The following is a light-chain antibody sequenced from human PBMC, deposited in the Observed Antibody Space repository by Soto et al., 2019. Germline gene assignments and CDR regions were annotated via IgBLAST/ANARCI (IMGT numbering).Light chain of an antibody. CDR3: ASKTTSSTVL. CDR1: SSDIGAYEH. CDR2: DVR. Sequence: QSVLTQPSSMSGSPGQSITIYCTGASSDIGAYEHVSWYQQRPGRAPKVLIYDVRIRPSEVSNRFSGSKSGDTASLTISGLQAEDEAVYYCASKTTSSTVLFGGGTKLTVL. V-gene: IGLV2-14*03. J-gene: IGLJ2*01.